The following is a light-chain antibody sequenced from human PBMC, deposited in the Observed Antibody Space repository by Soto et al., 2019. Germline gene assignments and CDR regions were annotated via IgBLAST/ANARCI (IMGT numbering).Light chain of an antibody. J-gene: IGKJ2*02. CDR1: QSISSW. CDR2: AAS. CDR3: QQYESWPST. Sequence: DILMTQSPATLSASPGDRVTLSCRASQSISSWLAWYQQKPGKAPRLFIFAASTLASGLPSRFSGSGSGTEFPLSSSSLQPDDVAYYCRQQYESWPSTFGQGTKLEIK. V-gene: IGKV1-5*03.